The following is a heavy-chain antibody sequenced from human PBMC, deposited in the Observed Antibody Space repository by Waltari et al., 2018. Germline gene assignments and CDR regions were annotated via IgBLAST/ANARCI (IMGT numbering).Heavy chain of an antibody. D-gene: IGHD3-3*01. CDR1: GFYFSNYA. V-gene: IGHV3-30*02. CDR2: ISYAGTNS. J-gene: IGHJ4*02. Sequence: VQLVESGGGVVQPGTSLRLSCAASGFYFSNYAMHWVSQAPGKGLEWVAFISYAGTNSYDADSVKGRFTISRDKSKNMLYLHMSRLRAEGSAVYYCAEDGVGGVDYAFWSCYSPDYWGQGTLVTVSS. CDR3: AEDGVGGVDYAFWSCYSPDY.